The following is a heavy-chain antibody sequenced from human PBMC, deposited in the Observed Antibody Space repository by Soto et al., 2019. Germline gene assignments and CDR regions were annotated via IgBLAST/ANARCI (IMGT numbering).Heavy chain of an antibody. CDR1: GYTFTSYG. J-gene: IGHJ5*02. CDR2: ISAYNGNT. CDR3: ARHLYYDFWSGYHNWFDP. D-gene: IGHD3-3*01. V-gene: IGHV1-18*01. Sequence: QVQLVQSGAEVKKPGASVKVSCKASGYTFTSYGISWVRQAPGLGLEWMGWISAYNGNTNYAQKLQGRVTMTTDTSTITAYLELRSLRSDDTAVYYCARHLYYDFWSGYHNWFDPWGQGTLVTVSS.